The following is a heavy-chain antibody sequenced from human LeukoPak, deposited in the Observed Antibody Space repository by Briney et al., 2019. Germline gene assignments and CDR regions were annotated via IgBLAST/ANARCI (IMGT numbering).Heavy chain of an antibody. CDR2: INHSGST. CDR3: ARTPSGPSDY. V-gene: IGHV4-34*01. D-gene: IGHD1-26*01. Sequence: SETLSLTCAVYGGSFSGYYWSWIRQPPGKGLEWIGEINHSGSTNYNPSLKSRVTISVDTSKNQLSLKLSSVTAADTAVYYCARTPSGPSDYWGQGTLVTVSS. J-gene: IGHJ4*02. CDR1: GGSFSGYY.